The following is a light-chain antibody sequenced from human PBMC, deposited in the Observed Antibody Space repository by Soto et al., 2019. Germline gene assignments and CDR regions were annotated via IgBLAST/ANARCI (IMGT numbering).Light chain of an antibody. Sequence: AIPLTQSPSSLSASVGDRVTITCRASQGISSALAWYQQKPGKAPNLLIYDASRLESGVPSRFSGNGSGTDFTLTISSLQPEDFATYYCQQFNGYPFTFGPGTKVDIK. CDR3: QQFNGYPFT. CDR2: DAS. V-gene: IGKV1-13*02. J-gene: IGKJ3*01. CDR1: QGISSA.